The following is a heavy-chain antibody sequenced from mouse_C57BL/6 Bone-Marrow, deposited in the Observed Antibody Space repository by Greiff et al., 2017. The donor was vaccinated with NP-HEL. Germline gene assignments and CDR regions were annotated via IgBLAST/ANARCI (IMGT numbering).Heavy chain of an antibody. D-gene: IGHD1-1*01. CDR1: GYTFTSYW. CDR3: ARYYYGSSYWFAY. Sequence: QVQLQQPGAELVKPGASVKMSCKASGYTFTSYWITWVKQRPGQGLEWIGDIYPGSGSTNYNEKFKSKATLTVDTSSSTAYMQLSSLTSEDSAVYYCARYYYGSSYWFAYWGQGTLVTVSA. V-gene: IGHV1-55*01. CDR2: IYPGSGST. J-gene: IGHJ3*01.